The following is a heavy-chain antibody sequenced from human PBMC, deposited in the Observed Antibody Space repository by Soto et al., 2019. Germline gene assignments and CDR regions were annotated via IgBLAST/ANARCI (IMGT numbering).Heavy chain of an antibody. CDR3: ATYYYGSGSYYNYYYMDV. Sequence: SETLSLTCTVSGGSISSSSYYWGWIRQPPGKGLEWIGSIYYSGSTYYNPSLKSRVTISVDTSKNQFSLKLSSVTAADTAVYYCATYYYGSGSYYNYYYMDVWGKGTTVTVSS. D-gene: IGHD3-10*01. CDR1: GGSISSSSYY. CDR2: IYYSGST. J-gene: IGHJ6*03. V-gene: IGHV4-39*01.